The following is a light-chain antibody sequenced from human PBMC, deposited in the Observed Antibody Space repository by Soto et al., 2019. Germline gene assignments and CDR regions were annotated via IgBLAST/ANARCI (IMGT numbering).Light chain of an antibody. CDR3: SSYAGSTNLG. J-gene: IGLJ3*02. CDR1: SSDVGGYNY. Sequence: QSVLTQPPSASGSPGQSVTISCTGASSDVGGYNYVSWCQQHPGKSPKLMIYEVTKRPSGVPDRFSGSKSGNTASLTVSGLQAEDEADYYCSSYAGSTNLGFGGGTKLTVL. CDR2: EVT. V-gene: IGLV2-8*01.